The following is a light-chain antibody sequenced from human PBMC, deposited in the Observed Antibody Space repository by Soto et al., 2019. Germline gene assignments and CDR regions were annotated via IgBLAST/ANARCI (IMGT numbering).Light chain of an antibody. CDR1: SSDGGGYNY. V-gene: IGLV2-14*01. Sequence: QSVLTQPASVSGSPAQSITISCTGTSSDGGGYNYVSWYQQHPGKAPKLTIYESSTRPSGVSNRCSGSKSGNTASLTISGLEAEDEADYYCSSYTSSTTLVFGTGTKVTVL. CDR3: SSYTSSTTLV. CDR2: ESS. J-gene: IGLJ1*01.